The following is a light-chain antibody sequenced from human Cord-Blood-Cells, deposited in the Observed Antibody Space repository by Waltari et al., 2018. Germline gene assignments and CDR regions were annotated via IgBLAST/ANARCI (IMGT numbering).Light chain of an antibody. J-gene: IGLJ3*02. V-gene: IGLV4-69*01. CDR2: LNRDGRH. Sequence: QLVLTQSPSASASLGASVKLTCTLSSGHSSYAIAWHQQQPEKGPRYWMKLNRDGRHSKGDGIPDRFSGSSSGAERYLTISSLQSEDEADYYCQTWGTGIRVFGGGTKLTVL. CDR1: SGHSSYA. CDR3: QTWGTGIRV.